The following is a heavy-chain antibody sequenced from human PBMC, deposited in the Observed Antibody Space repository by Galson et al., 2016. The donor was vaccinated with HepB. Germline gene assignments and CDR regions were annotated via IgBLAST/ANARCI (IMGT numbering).Heavy chain of an antibody. V-gene: IGHV5-51*01. J-gene: IGHJ4*02. Sequence: QSGAEVKKPGESLEISCKGSGYSFTSYWIAWVRQMPGKGLEWMGIIYPGDSDTRYSPSFQGQVTISVDKSISTAFLQWSSLKASDTALYYCAKQGGDSNSWTTVDYWGQGTLVTVSS. CDR3: AKQGGDSNSWTTVDY. CDR2: IYPGDSDT. CDR1: GYSFTSYW. D-gene: IGHD3-22*01.